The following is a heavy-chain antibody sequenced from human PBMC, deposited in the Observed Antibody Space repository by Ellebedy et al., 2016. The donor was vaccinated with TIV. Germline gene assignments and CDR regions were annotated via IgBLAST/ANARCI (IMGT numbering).Heavy chain of an antibody. CDR3: ARRAWGDGSASYRFSWFDA. D-gene: IGHD3-10*01. Sequence: MPSETLSLTCTVSRGSISTYYWSWIRQPPGKGLEWIGSIYYSGSTNYNPSLKSRVTMSVDTSKNQFSLRLSSVTAADTAVYYCARRAWGDGSASYRFSWFDAWGQGTLVTVSS. CDR2: IYYSGST. CDR1: RGSISTYY. J-gene: IGHJ5*02. V-gene: IGHV4-59*08.